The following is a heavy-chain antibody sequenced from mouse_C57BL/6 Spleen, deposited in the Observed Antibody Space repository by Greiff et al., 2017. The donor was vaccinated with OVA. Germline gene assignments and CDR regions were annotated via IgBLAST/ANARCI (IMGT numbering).Heavy chain of an antibody. CDR1: GYTFTSYD. Sequence: VQLQQSGPELVKPGASVKLSCKASGYTFTSYDINWVKQRPGKGLEWIGRIYPGDGDTNYNGKFKGKATLTADKSSSTAYTQLSSLTSEDSAVYFCARVSDYGNYPDYWGQGTTLTVSS. CDR3: ARVSDYGNYPDY. J-gene: IGHJ2*01. D-gene: IGHD2-1*01. V-gene: IGHV1-82*01. CDR2: IYPGDGDT.